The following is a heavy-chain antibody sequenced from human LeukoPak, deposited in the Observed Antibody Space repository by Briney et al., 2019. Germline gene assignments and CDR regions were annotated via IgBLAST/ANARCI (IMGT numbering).Heavy chain of an antibody. Sequence: SETLSLTCTASGGSISSYYWSWIRQPPGKGLEWIGYIYYSGSTHYNPSLKSRVTISVDTSKNQFSLKLSSVTAADTAVYYCARTTEGYCRGRSCYSYYYYMDVWGKGTTVTVSS. CDR3: ARTTEGYCRGRSCYSYYYYMDV. D-gene: IGHD2-15*01. J-gene: IGHJ6*03. CDR1: GGSISSYY. V-gene: IGHV4-59*01. CDR2: IYYSGST.